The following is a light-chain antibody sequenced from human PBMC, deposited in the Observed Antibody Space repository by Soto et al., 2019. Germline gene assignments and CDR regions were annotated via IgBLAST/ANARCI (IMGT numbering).Light chain of an antibody. Sequence: QPVLTQPPSASGTPGQRVTISCSGSVSNVGGNTVKWYQHVPGTAPKLLIFGNNQRPSGVPDRFSGSTSGTSASLAISGLQSEDEADYFCAAWDARLDGPVFGGGTKLTVL. CDR1: VSNVGGNT. CDR3: AAWDARLDGPV. J-gene: IGLJ2*01. CDR2: GNN. V-gene: IGLV1-44*01.